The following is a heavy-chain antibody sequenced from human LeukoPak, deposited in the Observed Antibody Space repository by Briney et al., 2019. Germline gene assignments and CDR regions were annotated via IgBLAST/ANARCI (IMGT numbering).Heavy chain of an antibody. V-gene: IGHV3-7*01. Sequence: GGSLRLSCAASGFTFSSYWMSWVRQAPGKGLEWVANIKQDGSEKYYVDSVKGRFTISRDNAKNSLYLQMNSLRAEDAAVYYCARDSPTWAFDYWGQGTLGTVSS. CDR1: GFTFSSYW. CDR2: IKQDGSEK. J-gene: IGHJ4*02. D-gene: IGHD2/OR15-2a*01. CDR3: ARDSPTWAFDY.